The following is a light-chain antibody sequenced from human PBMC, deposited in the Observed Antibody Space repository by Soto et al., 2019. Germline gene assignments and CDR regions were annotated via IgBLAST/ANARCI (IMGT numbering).Light chain of an antibody. CDR2: DTS. V-gene: IGKV1-5*01. J-gene: IGKJ4*01. CDR1: QNIRSW. CDR3: QQYDEYPLT. Sequence: DIQMTQSPSTLSASVGDRVTITCRASQNIRSWLAWYQHRPGKVPNLLIWDTSKLQSGVPSRFSGSGSGTEFALTIASLHRDDFATYWCQQYDEYPLTLGGGTQVELK.